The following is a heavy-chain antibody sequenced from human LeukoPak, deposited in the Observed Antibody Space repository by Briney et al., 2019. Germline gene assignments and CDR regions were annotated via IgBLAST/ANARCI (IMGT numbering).Heavy chain of an antibody. D-gene: IGHD3-22*01. CDR2: INWERGII. J-gene: IGHJ1*01. CDR3: ATYSSLNRREFQY. CDR1: GFKFDDYA. Sequence: GGSLRLSCAASGFKFDDYAMYWVRQAPGKGLEWVSGINWERGIIGYVDSVKGRFTISRDNAKNSLYLQMNSLRAEDTAVYYCATYSSLNRREFQYWGQGTLLTVSS. V-gene: IGHV3-9*01.